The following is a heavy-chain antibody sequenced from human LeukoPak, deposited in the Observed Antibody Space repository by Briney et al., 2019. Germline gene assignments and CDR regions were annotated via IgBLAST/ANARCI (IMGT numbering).Heavy chain of an antibody. CDR2: MYYSEST. CDR1: GGSISSSSYF. D-gene: IGHD4-17*01. CDR3: ARAGQDYGDYEGLGFDP. V-gene: IGHV4-39*07. J-gene: IGHJ5*02. Sequence: SETLSLTCTVSGGSISSSSYFWGWIRQPPGKGLEWIGSMYYSESTYYNPSLKSRVTISVDTSKNQFSLKLSSVTAADTAVYYCARAGQDYGDYEGLGFDPWAREPWSPSPQ.